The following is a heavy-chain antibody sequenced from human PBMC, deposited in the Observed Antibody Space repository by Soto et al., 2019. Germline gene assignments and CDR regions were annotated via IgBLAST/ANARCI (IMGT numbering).Heavy chain of an antibody. CDR1: AFSLSTSGVG. J-gene: IGHJ4*02. V-gene: IGHV2-5*02. CDR3: ARLVAAGITYYFDS. Sequence: QITLKESGPTLVKPTQTLTLTCTFSAFSLSTSGVGVGWIRQPPGKALEWLTFIYWDDDKRYSPSLKSRLTITKDTSKNQVVLTMTNMDPVDPATYYCARLVAAGITYYFDSWGQGTLVTVSS. D-gene: IGHD2-21*01. CDR2: IYWDDDK.